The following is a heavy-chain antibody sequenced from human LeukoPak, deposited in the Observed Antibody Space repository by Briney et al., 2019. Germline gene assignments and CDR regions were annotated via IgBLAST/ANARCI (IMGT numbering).Heavy chain of an antibody. D-gene: IGHD5-24*01. V-gene: IGHV4-34*01. CDR3: ARVDGPTRFDY. CDR2: INHSGST. J-gene: IGHJ4*02. Sequence: SETLSLTCAVYGGSLSGYYWSWIRQPPGKGLEWIGEINHSGSTNYNPSLKSRVTISVDTSKNQFSLKLSSVTAADTAVYYCARVDGPTRFDYWGQGTLVTVSS. CDR1: GGSLSGYY.